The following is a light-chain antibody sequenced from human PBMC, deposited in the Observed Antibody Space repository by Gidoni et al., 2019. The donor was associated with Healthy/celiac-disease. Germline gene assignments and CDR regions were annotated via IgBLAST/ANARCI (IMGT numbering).Light chain of an antibody. Sequence: DIQMNQSPSSLSASVGDRVTITCQASQDISNYLNWYQQKPGKAPKLLIYDASNLETGVPSRFSGRVSGTDFTFTISSLQPEDIATYYCQQYDNLPLTFGGGTKVEIK. J-gene: IGKJ4*01. CDR3: QQYDNLPLT. CDR1: QDISNY. CDR2: DAS. V-gene: IGKV1-33*01.